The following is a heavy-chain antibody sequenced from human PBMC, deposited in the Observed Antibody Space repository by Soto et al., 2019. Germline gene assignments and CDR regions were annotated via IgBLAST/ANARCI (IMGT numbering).Heavy chain of an antibody. Sequence: PGGSLRLSCAASGFTFSSYAMSWVRQAPGKGLEWVSAISGSGGSTYYADSVKGRFTISRDNSKNTLYLQMNSLRAEDTAVYYCARIAAAGRGPGSMDVWGQGTTVTVSS. CDR3: ARIAAAGRGPGSMDV. J-gene: IGHJ6*02. V-gene: IGHV3-23*01. D-gene: IGHD6-13*01. CDR1: GFTFSSYA. CDR2: ISGSGGST.